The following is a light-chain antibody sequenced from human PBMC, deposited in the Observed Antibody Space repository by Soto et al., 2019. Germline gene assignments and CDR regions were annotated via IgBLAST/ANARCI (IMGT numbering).Light chain of an antibody. CDR1: QSVSSSY. Sequence: ETVLTQSPGTLSLSPGDRATLSCRASQSVSSSYLAWYQQKPGQAPRLLIYDASRRATGIPDRFSGSGSGTDFTLTISRLEPEDFAVYYCQQYGSTPRTFGLGTKVEIK. V-gene: IGKV3-20*01. CDR3: QQYGSTPRT. CDR2: DAS. J-gene: IGKJ1*01.